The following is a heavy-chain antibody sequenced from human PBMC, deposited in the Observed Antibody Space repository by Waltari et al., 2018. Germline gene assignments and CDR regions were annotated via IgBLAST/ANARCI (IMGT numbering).Heavy chain of an antibody. CDR3: ARVYSGSPRGAFDI. J-gene: IGHJ3*02. CDR2: IYSGGST. CDR1: GFTFSSYA. V-gene: IGHV3-23*03. D-gene: IGHD1-26*01. Sequence: EVQLLESGGGLVQPGGSLRVSCAASGFTFSSYAMSWVRQAPGKGLEWVSVIYSGGSTYYADSVKGRFTISRDNSKNTLYLQMNSLRAEDTAVYYCARVYSGSPRGAFDIWGQGTMVTVSS.